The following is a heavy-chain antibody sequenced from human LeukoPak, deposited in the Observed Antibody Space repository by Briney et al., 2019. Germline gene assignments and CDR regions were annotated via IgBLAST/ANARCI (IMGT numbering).Heavy chain of an antibody. D-gene: IGHD3-10*01. CDR2: ISYDGSNK. CDR3: AKGRPYPAVGSSHFGY. CDR1: GFTLSSYG. V-gene: IGHV3-30*18. J-gene: IGHJ4*02. Sequence: GGSLRLSCAASGFTLSSYGMHWVRQAPGKGLEWVAVISYDGSNKYYADSVKGRFTISRDNSKNTLYLQMNSLRAEDTAVYYCAKGRPYPAVGSSHFGYWGQGTLVTVSS.